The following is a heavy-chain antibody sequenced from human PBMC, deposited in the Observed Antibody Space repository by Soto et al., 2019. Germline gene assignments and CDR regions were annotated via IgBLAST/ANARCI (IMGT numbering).Heavy chain of an antibody. J-gene: IGHJ4*02. Sequence: GGSLRLSCAASGFTFSSYAMSWVRQAPGKGLEWVSAISGSGGSTYYADTVKGRFTISRDNSKNTLYLQMNSQRAEDTTVYYNAKLPPIGPPYYFDYLCQGTLVTVSS. CDR2: ISGSGGST. CDR3: AKLPPIGPPYYFDY. CDR1: GFTFSSYA. V-gene: IGHV3-23*01.